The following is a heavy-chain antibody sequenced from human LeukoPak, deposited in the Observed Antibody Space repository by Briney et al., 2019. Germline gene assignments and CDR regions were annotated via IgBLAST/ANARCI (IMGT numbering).Heavy chain of an antibody. CDR3: ARDEWLRHFDQ. CDR1: GYTFSDYG. V-gene: IGHV1-18*04. D-gene: IGHD5-12*01. Sequence: ASVKVSCKASGYTFSDYGISWVRQAPGQGLEWMGWIDPYNGDTNYAQKLQGRLTMTTDTSTSTAYMDLRSLRSDDTAVYYCARDEWLRHFDQWGQGGLVTVSS. J-gene: IGHJ4*02. CDR2: IDPYNGDT.